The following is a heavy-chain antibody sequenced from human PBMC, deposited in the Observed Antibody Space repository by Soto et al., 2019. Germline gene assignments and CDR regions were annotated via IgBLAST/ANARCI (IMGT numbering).Heavy chain of an antibody. V-gene: IGHV3-74*01. CDR1: GFTFSSDW. CDR3: AREGDYIWGSYRPTYY. D-gene: IGHD3-16*02. J-gene: IGHJ4*02. CDR2: INSDGSST. Sequence: PGGSLRLSCAASGFTFSSDWMHWVRQAPGKGLVWVSRINSDGSSTSCADSVKGRFTISRDNAKNTLYLQMNSLRAEDTAVYYCAREGDYIWGSYRPTYYWGQGTLVTVSS.